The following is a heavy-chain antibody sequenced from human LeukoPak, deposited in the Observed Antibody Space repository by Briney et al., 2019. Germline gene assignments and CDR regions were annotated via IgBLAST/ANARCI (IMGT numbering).Heavy chain of an antibody. CDR2: INDSGNS. J-gene: IGHJ4*02. Sequence: SETLSLACAVYGGSFSGFYWSWIRQPPGKGLEWIGDINDSGNSKYNPSLKSRATISVDPSKNQFSLKVISVTAADTAVYYCARGDDGPTHYFDYWGQGTLVTVSS. D-gene: IGHD4/OR15-4a*01. CDR3: ARGDDGPTHYFDY. CDR1: GGSFSGFY. V-gene: IGHV4-34*01.